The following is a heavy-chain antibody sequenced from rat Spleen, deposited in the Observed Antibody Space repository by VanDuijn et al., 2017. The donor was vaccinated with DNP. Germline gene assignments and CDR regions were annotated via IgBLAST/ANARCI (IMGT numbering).Heavy chain of an antibody. Sequence: EVQLVESGGGLVQPGRSMKLSCAASGFTFSNYYMAWVRQAPTKGLEWVTSISTGGVDAYYRDSVKGRFTISRDNAKSTLLLQMDSLRSEDTATYYCAGLNWEVDYWGQRVLVTVCS. CDR2: ISTGGVDA. CDR1: GFTFSNYY. J-gene: IGHJ2*01. D-gene: IGHD5-1*01. V-gene: IGHV5-25*01. CDR3: AGLNWEVDY.